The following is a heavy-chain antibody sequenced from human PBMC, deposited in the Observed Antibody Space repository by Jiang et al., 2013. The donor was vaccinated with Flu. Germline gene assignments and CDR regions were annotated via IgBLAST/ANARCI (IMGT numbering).Heavy chain of an antibody. D-gene: IGHD3-10*01. CDR2: IIPIFGTA. V-gene: IGHV1-69*06. Sequence: EWMGGIIPIFGTANYAQKFQGRVTITADKSTSTAYMELSSLRSEDTAVYYCASITMVRGVISHFDYWGQGTLVTVSS. CDR3: ASITMVRGVISHFDY. J-gene: IGHJ4*02.